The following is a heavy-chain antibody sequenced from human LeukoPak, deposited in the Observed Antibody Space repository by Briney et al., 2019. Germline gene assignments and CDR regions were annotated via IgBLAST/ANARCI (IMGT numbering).Heavy chain of an antibody. D-gene: IGHD3-10*01. J-gene: IGHJ3*02. CDR3: VRWGLGKGEAFDI. CDR2: ISSSGSTI. V-gene: IGHV3-48*03. Sequence: GGSLRLSCAASGFTFSSYEMNWVRQAPGKGLEWVSYISSSGSTIYYADSVKGRLTISRDNAKNTVYVQMNSLRVEDTAVYYCVRWGLGKGEAFDIWGQGTMVTVSS. CDR1: GFTFSSYE.